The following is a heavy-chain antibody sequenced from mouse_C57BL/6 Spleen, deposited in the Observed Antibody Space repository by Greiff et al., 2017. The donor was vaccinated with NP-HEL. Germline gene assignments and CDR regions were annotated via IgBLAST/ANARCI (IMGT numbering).Heavy chain of an antibody. CDR3: ARNWDGCFDY. J-gene: IGHJ2*01. V-gene: IGHV1-55*01. CDR1: GYTFTSYW. CDR2: ISPGSGST. Sequence: QVQLQQPGAELVKPGASVKMSCTASGYTFTSYWITWVKQRPGQGLEWFGDISPGSGSTNYNEKFKSKATLTVDTSSSTAYMQLSSLTSEDSAVYYCARNWDGCFDYWGQGTTLTVSS. D-gene: IGHD4-1*01.